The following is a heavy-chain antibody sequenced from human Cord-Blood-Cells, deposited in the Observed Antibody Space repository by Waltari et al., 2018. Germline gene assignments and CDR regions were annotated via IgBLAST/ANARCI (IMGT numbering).Heavy chain of an antibody. V-gene: IGHV1-46*01. Sequence: QKFQGRVTMTRDTSTSTVYMELSSLRSEDTAVYYCARGGTGYCTGGVCYGWFDPWGQGTLVTVSS. J-gene: IGHJ5*02. D-gene: IGHD2-8*02. CDR3: ARGGTGYCTGGVCYGWFDP.